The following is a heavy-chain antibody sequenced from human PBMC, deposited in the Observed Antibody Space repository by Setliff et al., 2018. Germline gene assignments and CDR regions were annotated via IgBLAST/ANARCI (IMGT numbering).Heavy chain of an antibody. Sequence: ASVKVSCKASGYTFTSYGISWVRQAPGQGLEWMEWISAYNGNTNYAQKLEGRVTMTTDTSTSTAYMELRSLRSDDTAVYYCARDGGANGGNSAFDYWGQGTLVTVSS. CDR3: ARDGGANGGNSAFDY. V-gene: IGHV1-18*01. D-gene: IGHD2-21*02. J-gene: IGHJ4*02. CDR2: ISAYNGNT. CDR1: GYTFTSYG.